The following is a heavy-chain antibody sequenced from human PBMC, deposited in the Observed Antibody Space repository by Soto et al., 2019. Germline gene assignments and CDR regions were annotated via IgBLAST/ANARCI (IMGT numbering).Heavy chain of an antibody. CDR2: ISYDGSKK. CDR1: GFSFSNNG. CDR3: AKDRVESGLGEIDY. J-gene: IGHJ4*02. V-gene: IGHV3-30*18. Sequence: QVQLVESGGGVVQPGRSLRLSCAASGFSFSNNGMHWVRQAPGKGLEWVAIISYDGSKKYYADSVKGRFTISRDNSENTLYLQMNSLRVEDTAVYYCAKDRVESGLGEIDYWGQGTLVTVSS. D-gene: IGHD3-16*01.